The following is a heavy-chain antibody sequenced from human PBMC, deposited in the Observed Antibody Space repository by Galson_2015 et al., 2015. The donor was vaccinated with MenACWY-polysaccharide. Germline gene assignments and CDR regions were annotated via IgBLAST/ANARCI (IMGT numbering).Heavy chain of an antibody. CDR3: ARTHSSGWYAVDY. D-gene: IGHD6-19*01. CDR1: GASLSSYY. Sequence: SEPLSLTCTVSGASLSSYYWSWIRQPPGKGLEWIGYIYYTETTNYNPSLKSRVTISVDTSKNQFSLKLNSVTAADTAVYYCARTHSSGWYAVDYWGQGTLVTVSS. CDR2: IYYTETT. V-gene: IGHV4-59*01. J-gene: IGHJ4*02.